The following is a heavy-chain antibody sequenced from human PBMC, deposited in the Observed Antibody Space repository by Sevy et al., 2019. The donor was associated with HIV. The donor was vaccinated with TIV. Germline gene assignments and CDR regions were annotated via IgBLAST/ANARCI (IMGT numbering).Heavy chain of an antibody. CDR1: GFTFSSYT. D-gene: IGHD3-10*01. CDR3: ARDGITMVRGVTALSGVGYMDV. V-gene: IGHV3-21*01. Sequence: GGSLRLSCAASGFTFSSYTMNWVRQAPGKGLEWVSFISSSSSYIYNADSVKGRFTISRDNAKNSLYLQMNGLRAEDTAVYYCARDGITMVRGVTALSGVGYMDVWGKGTTVTVSS. J-gene: IGHJ6*03. CDR2: ISSSSSYI.